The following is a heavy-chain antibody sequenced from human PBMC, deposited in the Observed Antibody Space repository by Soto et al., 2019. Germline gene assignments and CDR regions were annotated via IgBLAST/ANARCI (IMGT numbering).Heavy chain of an antibody. CDR1: GFSLSTSGVG. J-gene: IGHJ5*02. D-gene: IGHD6-19*01. CDR3: AHIDRIPVPHAAYNWFDP. Sequence: QITLKESGPTLVKPTQTLTLTCTFSGFSLSTSGVGVGWIRQHPGKALEWLALIYWDDDKRYSPSLKNRLTITKDTYKNHVVLTMTNMDTVDTATYYCAHIDRIPVPHAAYNWFDPWGQGTLGTVSS. V-gene: IGHV2-5*02. CDR2: IYWDDDK.